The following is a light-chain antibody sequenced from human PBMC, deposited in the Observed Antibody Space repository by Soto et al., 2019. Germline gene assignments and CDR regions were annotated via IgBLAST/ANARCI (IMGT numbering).Light chain of an antibody. J-gene: IGKJ1*01. V-gene: IGKV3-20*01. CDR1: QSVSSNF. CDR3: HQYGSSPRT. Sequence: DILLTQSPGTLSLSPGERATLSCRASQSVSSNFLAWYQQKPGQAPRLLIYGASSRPTGIPDRFSGSGSGTDFTLTISRLEPEDFAVYYCHQYGSSPRTFGQGTKVDVK. CDR2: GAS.